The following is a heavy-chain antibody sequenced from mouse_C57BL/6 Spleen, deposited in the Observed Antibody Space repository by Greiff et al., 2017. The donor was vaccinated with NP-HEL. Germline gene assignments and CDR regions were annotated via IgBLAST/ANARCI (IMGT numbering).Heavy chain of an antibody. J-gene: IGHJ4*01. V-gene: IGHV14-3*01. CDR1: GFNIKNTY. CDR2: IDPANGNT. CDR3: ARGGSGLRPYAMDY. D-gene: IGHD3-1*01. Sequence: EVQRVESVAELVRPGASVTLSCTASGFNIKNTYMHWVKQRPEQGLEWIGRIDPANGNTKYAPKFPGKATITADTSSNTAYLQLSSLTSEDTAIYYCARGGSGLRPYAMDYWGQGTSVTVSS.